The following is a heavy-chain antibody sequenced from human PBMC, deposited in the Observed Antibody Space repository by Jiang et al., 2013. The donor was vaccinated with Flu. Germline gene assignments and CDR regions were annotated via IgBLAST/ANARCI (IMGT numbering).Heavy chain of an antibody. J-gene: IGHJ2*01. CDR2: IYYSGST. V-gene: IGHV4-39*01. CDR3: ARLVGDGYNLGYWYFDL. D-gene: IGHD5-24*01. Sequence: PGLVKPSETLSLTCTVSGGSISSSSYYWGWIRQPPGKGLEWIGSIYYSGSTYYNPSLKSRVTISVDTSKNQFSLKLSSVTAADTAVYYCARLVGDGYNLGYWYFDLWGRGTLVTVSS. CDR1: GGSISSSSYY.